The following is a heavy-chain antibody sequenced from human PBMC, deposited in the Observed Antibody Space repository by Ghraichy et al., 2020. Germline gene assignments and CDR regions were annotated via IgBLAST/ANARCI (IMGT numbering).Heavy chain of an antibody. CDR2: INHSGSA. Sequence: TLSLTCAVYDGSFSGYFWTWIRQPPGKGLEWIGEINHSGSANHNPSLQSRVTISVDTSNNQFSLKLTSVTAADTAVYYCARDSRGYYGSGRLDYWGQGTLVTVSS. CDR1: DGSFSGYF. V-gene: IGHV4-34*01. D-gene: IGHD3-10*01. CDR3: ARDSRGYYGSGRLDY. J-gene: IGHJ4*02.